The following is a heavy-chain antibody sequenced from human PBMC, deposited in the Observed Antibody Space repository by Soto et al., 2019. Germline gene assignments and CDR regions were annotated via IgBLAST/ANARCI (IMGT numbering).Heavy chain of an antibody. D-gene: IGHD1-26*01. V-gene: IGHV4-34*12. Sequence: QVQLQQWGAGLLKPSETLSLTCGVSGESLSGFTWAWIRQTPGKGLQWIGEIVYSGVTNYNPSLXXRXXXXXXXXXXXFSLSLSSXXXXXXXXXXXXXXXXXXVIXGGFD. CDR2: IVYSGVT. CDR3: XXXXXXXVIXGGFD. J-gene: IGHJ3*01. CDR1: GESLSGFT.